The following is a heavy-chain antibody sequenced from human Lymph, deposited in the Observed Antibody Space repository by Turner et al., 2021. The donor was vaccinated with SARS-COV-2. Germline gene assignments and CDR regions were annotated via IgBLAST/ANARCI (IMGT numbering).Heavy chain of an antibody. V-gene: IGHV3-7*03. CDR3: ARVGVRFEWSDGYHYYYAMDV. J-gene: IGHJ6*02. D-gene: IGHD3-3*01. CDR1: GFTFSSYW. Sequence: VQLVESGGGLVQPGGSLRLSCADSGFTFSSYWMSWVRQAPGKGLEWVANIKQDGSEKYYVDSVKGRFTISRDNAKNSLYLQMNSLRADDTAVYFCARVGVRFEWSDGYHYYYAMDVWGQGTTVTVSS. CDR2: IKQDGSEK.